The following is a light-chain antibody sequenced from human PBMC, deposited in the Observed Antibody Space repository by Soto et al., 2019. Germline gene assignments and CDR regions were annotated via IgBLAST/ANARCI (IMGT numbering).Light chain of an antibody. CDR2: EVT. J-gene: IGLJ3*02. Sequence: QSVLTQPASVSGSPGQSITISCTGTSSDVGGYKYVSWYQQYPGKAPKLMIFEVTTRPSGVSHRFSGSKSGNTASLTISGLQAEDEADYYCTSYTTSSTWVFGGGTKLTVL. CDR3: TSYTTSSTWV. CDR1: SSDVGGYKY. V-gene: IGLV2-14*01.